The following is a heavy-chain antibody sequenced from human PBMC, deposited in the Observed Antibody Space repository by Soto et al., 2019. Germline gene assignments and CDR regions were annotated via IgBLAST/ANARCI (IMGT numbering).Heavy chain of an antibody. V-gene: IGHV3-23*04. CDR1: GFTLSSYA. D-gene: IGHD3-10*01. Sequence: VQLVESGGGVVQPGRSLRLSCAASGFTLSSYAMSWVRQAPGKGLEWVSAISGSGGSKYYADSVKGRFTIARDNSKNTLYLQMNSLRAEDTAVYYCANHFGEPDYWGQGTLVTVSS. CDR2: ISGSGGSK. CDR3: ANHFGEPDY. J-gene: IGHJ4*02.